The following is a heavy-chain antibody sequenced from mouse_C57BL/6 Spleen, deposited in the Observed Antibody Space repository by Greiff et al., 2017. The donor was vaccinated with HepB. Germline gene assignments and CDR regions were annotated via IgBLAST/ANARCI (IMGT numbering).Heavy chain of an antibody. CDR3: AIDRMVTTGGYYFDY. V-gene: IGHV1-55*01. Sequence: QVQLKQPGAELVKPGASVKMSCKASGYTFTSYWITWVKQRPGQGLEWIGDIYPGSGSTNYNEKFKSKATLTVDTSSSTAYMQLSSLTSEDSAVYYCAIDRMVTTGGYYFDYWGQGTTLTVSS. CDR2: IYPGSGST. D-gene: IGHD2-2*01. J-gene: IGHJ2*01. CDR1: GYTFTSYW.